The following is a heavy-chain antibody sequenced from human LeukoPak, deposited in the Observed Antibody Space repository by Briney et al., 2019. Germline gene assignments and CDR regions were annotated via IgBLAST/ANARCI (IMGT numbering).Heavy chain of an antibody. J-gene: IGHJ4*02. Sequence: PGGSLRLSCAASGFAFDDYTMHWVRQAPGKGLEWVSSIRSSSTYIYYADSLKGRFTISRDNAKNSLYLQMNSLRAEDTAVYYCARDAPAGISNAIDYWGQGTLVAVSS. D-gene: IGHD1-14*01. V-gene: IGHV3-21*01. CDR1: GFAFDDYT. CDR3: ARDAPAGISNAIDY. CDR2: IRSSSTYI.